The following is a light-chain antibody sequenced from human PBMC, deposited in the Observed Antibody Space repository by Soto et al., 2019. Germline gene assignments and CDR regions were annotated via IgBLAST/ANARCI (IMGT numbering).Light chain of an antibody. Sequence: VLSQCRVTLNLSPGERATLSCRASESVSSDYLAWYQQKSGQAPRLLIHGASSRATGIPDRFRGNGSGTDFTLTISRVDTEDIAVFYCLQYGSAPVTVARGTRWIS. J-gene: IGKJ1*01. CDR3: LQYGSAPVT. CDR1: ESVSSDY. V-gene: IGKV3-20*01. CDR2: GAS.